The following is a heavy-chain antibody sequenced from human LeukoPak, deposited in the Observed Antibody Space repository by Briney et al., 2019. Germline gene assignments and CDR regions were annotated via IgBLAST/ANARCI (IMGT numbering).Heavy chain of an antibody. J-gene: IGHJ6*02. CDR1: GITFSSYG. D-gene: IGHD1-7*01. CDR3: ARDELPADGMDV. CDR2: IWYDGSNK. V-gene: IGHV3-33*01. Sequence: GRSLRLSCAASGITFSSYGMHWVRQAPDKGLEWVAVIWYDGSNKYYADSVKGRFTISRDNSKNTLYLQMNSLRAEDTAVYYCARDELPADGMDVWGQGTTVTVSS.